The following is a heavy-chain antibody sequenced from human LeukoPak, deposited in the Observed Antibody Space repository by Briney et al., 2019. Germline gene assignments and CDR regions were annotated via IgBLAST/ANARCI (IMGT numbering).Heavy chain of an antibody. J-gene: IGHJ3*02. D-gene: IGHD3-22*01. CDR1: GFTFSDYY. V-gene: IGHV3-11*01. Sequence: GGSLRLSCAASGFTFSDYYMSWIRQAPGKGLEWISYISSSSNTIYYADSVKGRFTISRDNSKNTLYLQMNSLRAEDTAVYYCAKDLSYYYDSSGYSTGGAFDIWGQGTMVTVSS. CDR2: ISSSSNTI. CDR3: AKDLSYYYDSSGYSTGGAFDI.